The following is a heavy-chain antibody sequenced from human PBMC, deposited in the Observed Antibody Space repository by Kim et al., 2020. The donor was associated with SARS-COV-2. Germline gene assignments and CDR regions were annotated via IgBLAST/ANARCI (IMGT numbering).Heavy chain of an antibody. Sequence: ASVKVPCKASGYTFTSYAMHWVRQAPGQRLEWMGWINAGNGNTKYSQKFQGRVTITRDTSASTAYMELSSLRSEDTAVYYCAREIFWELPWFDPWGQGTLVTVSS. CDR2: INAGNGNT. V-gene: IGHV1-3*01. D-gene: IGHD1-26*01. J-gene: IGHJ5*02. CDR3: AREIFWELPWFDP. CDR1: GYTFTSYA.